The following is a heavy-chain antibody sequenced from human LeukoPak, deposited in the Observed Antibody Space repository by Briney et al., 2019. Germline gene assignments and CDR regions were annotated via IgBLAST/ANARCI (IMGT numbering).Heavy chain of an antibody. V-gene: IGHV4-39*01. Sequence: SETLSLTCTVSGGSITSSHWGWIRQSPEKGLEWIGRIDYTGSTFYKPSLKSRVTISVDRSKNQFSLKLTSVTAADTAVYYCARHYKLELDYFDYWGQGTLVTVSS. D-gene: IGHD1-7*01. J-gene: IGHJ4*02. CDR2: IDYTGST. CDR3: ARHYKLELDYFDY. CDR1: GGSITSSH.